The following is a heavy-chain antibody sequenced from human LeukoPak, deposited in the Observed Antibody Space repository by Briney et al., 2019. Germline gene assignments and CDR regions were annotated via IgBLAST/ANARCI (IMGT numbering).Heavy chain of an antibody. CDR3: ARAIITYQLLDAFDI. CDR2: IYYSGST. V-gene: IGHV4-39*01. J-gene: IGHJ3*02. CDR1: GGPISSSSYY. Sequence: SETLSLTCTVSGGPISSSSYYWGWIRQPPGKGLEWIASIYYSGSTYYNPSLKSRLTISVDTSKNQFSLKLSSVTAADTAVYYCARAIITYQLLDAFDIWGQGTMVTVSS. D-gene: IGHD2-2*01.